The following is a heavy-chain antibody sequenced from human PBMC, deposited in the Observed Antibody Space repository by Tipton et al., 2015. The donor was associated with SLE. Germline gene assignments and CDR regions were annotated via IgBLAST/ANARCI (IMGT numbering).Heavy chain of an antibody. CDR2: IYATGST. CDR3: ARGLLEWSDY. CDR1: GGSISSSS. V-gene: IGHV4-4*07. Sequence: TLSLTCTVSGGSISSSSWNWIRQSAGKGLEWIGRIYATGSTNYNPSLKSRVTISVDTSKNQFSLKLSSVTAADTAVYYCARGLLEWSDYWGQGTLVTVSS. J-gene: IGHJ4*02. D-gene: IGHD3-3*01.